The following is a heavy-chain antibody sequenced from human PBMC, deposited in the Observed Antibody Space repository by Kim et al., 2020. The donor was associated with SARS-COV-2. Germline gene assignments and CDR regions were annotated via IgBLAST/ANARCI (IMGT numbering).Heavy chain of an antibody. CDR3: ARAEGYCSSTSCFGYYGMDV. CDR2: INPSDGST. V-gene: IGHV1-46*01. D-gene: IGHD2-2*01. Sequence: ASVKVSCKASGYTFTSYYMHWVRQAPGQGLEWMGIINPSDGSTSYAQKFHGRVTMTRDTSTSKVYMELSSLRSEDTAVYYCARAEGYCSSTSCFGYYGMDVWDQGTTVTVSS. J-gene: IGHJ6*02. CDR1: GYTFTSYY.